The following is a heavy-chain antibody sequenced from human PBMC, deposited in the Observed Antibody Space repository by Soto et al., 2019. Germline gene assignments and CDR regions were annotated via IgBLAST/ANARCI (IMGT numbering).Heavy chain of an antibody. CDR3: ARVVIFGDVSSSYGLDV. D-gene: IGHD3-3*01. CDR2: IWYDGSIK. J-gene: IGHJ6*02. V-gene: IGHV3-33*01. Sequence: GGSLRLSCSASGFTFRTHGMHWVRQAPGKGLEWVAAIWYDGSIKYYADAVKGRFTVSRDNSKYTLYLEVNSLRGEDTAVYYCARVVIFGDVSSSYGLDVWGQGTTVTVSS. CDR1: GFTFRTHG.